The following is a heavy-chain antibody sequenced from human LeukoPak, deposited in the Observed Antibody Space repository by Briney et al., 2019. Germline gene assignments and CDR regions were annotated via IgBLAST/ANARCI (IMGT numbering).Heavy chain of an antibody. V-gene: IGHV4-59*08. Sequence: SETLSLTCTVSGGSISSYYWSWIRQPPGKGLEWIGYIYYSGSTNYNPSLKSRVTISVDTSKNQFSLKLSSATAADTAVYYCARLSALVVVTNDAFDIWGQGTMVTVSS. CDR2: IYYSGST. J-gene: IGHJ3*02. D-gene: IGHD3-22*01. CDR3: ARLSALVVVTNDAFDI. CDR1: GGSISSYY.